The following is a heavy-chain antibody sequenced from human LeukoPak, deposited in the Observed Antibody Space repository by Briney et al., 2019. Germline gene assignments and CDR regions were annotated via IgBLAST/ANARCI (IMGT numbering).Heavy chain of an antibody. Sequence: SETLSLTGAVDGGSFSGYYWSWIRQPPGKGLWWIGEINHSGSTNYNPSLKSRVTISVDTSKNQFSLKLSSVTAADTAVYYCARQEQQLIYNWFDPWGQGTLVTVSS. D-gene: IGHD6-13*01. V-gene: IGHV4-34*01. CDR2: INHSGST. J-gene: IGHJ5*02. CDR1: GGSFSGYY. CDR3: ARQEQQLIYNWFDP.